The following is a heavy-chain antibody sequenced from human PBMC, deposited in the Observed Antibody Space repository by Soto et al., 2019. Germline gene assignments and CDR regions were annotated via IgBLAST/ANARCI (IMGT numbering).Heavy chain of an antibody. D-gene: IGHD3-3*01. J-gene: IGHJ3*02. CDR2: IDWDDDK. Sequence: SGPTLVNPTQTLTLTCTFSGFSLSTSGMCVSWIRQPPGKALEWLARIDWDDDKYYSTSLKTRLTISKDTSKNQVVLTMTNMAPVDTATYYCARIKMEMASHLEALDIWGQRTMATAS. V-gene: IGHV2-70*11. CDR3: ARIKMEMASHLEALDI. CDR1: GFSLSTSGMC.